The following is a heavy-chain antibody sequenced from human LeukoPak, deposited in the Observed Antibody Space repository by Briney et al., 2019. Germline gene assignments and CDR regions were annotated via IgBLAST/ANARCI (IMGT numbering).Heavy chain of an antibody. J-gene: IGHJ3*02. D-gene: IGHD2-2*01. CDR3: ATGAPRYCSSTSCYAAFDI. Sequence: ASVKVSCKVSGYTLTELSMHWVRQAPGKGLEWMGGFDPEDGETIYAQKFQGRVTMTEDTSTDTAYMELSSLRSEDTAVYYCATGAPRYCSSTSCYAAFDIRGQGTMVTVSS. V-gene: IGHV1-24*01. CDR1: GYTLTELS. CDR2: FDPEDGET.